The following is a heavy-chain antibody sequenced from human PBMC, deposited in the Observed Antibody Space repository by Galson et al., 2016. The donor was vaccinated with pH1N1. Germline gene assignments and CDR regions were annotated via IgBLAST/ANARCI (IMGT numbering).Heavy chain of an antibody. CDR3: VRAIGAKSAY. J-gene: IGHJ4*02. V-gene: IGHV3-7*04. CDR1: GFSFSSYW. Sequence: SLRLSCAASGFSFSSYWMSWVRQAPGKGLEWVANIKQDGTEKYYAASVKGRFTISRDNAKNSLYLQMNSLRVEDTAVYYCVRAIGAKSAYWGQGTLVTVPS. D-gene: IGHD4/OR15-4a*01. CDR2: IKQDGTEK.